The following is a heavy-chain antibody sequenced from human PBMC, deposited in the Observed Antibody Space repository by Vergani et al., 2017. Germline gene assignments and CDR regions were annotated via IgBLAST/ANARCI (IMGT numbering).Heavy chain of an antibody. V-gene: IGHV4-30-4*01. J-gene: IGHJ4*02. CDR1: GGSIRSRDDS. CDR3: TGGWYYDSIAYWAY. CDR2: IYYDGNP. Sequence: QVQLQESGPGLVKPLQTLSLTCTVSGGSIRSRDDSWNWIRRPPRKGLGWIGKIYYDGNPSYNQSLKCRIIMSVDTSRNQFSLRLNSVTAADTAVYYCTGGWYYDSIAYWAYWGQGTLVTVSS. D-gene: IGHD3-22*01.